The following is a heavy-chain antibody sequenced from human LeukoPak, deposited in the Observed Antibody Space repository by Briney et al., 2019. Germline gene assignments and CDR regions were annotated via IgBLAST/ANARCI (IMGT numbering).Heavy chain of an antibody. CDR3: ARARGLVIDY. V-gene: IGHV3-21*01. CDR1: RFTFSSYS. CDR2: ISSSSSYI. J-gene: IGHJ4*02. Sequence: GGSLRLSCAASRFTFSSYSMNWVRQAPGKGLEWVSSISSSSSYIYYADSVKGRFTISRDNAKNSLYLQMNSLRAEDAAVYYCARARGLVIDYWGQGTLVTVSS. D-gene: IGHD3/OR15-3a*01.